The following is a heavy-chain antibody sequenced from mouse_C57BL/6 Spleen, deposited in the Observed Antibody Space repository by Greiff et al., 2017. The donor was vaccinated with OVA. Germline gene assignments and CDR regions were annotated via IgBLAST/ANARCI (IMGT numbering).Heavy chain of an antibody. Sequence: EVQLQQSGPELVKPGASVKIPCKASGYTFTDYNMDWVKQSHGKSLEWIGDINPNNGGTIYNQKFKGKATLTVDKSSSTAYMELRSLTSEDTAVYYCARLYYSNLYWYFDVWGTGTTVTVSS. CDR3: ARLYYSNLYWYFDV. V-gene: IGHV1-18*01. D-gene: IGHD2-5*01. CDR2: INPNNGGT. J-gene: IGHJ1*03. CDR1: GYTFTDYN.